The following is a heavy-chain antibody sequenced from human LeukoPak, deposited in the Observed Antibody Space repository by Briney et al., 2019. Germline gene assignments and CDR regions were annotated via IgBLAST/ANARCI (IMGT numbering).Heavy chain of an antibody. Sequence: GGSLRLFCAASGFTFSSYAMKWVRQARARGLQWVSVIGCSGDNIHYADSVKGRLTISRDNSKNTLYLQMNSLRAEDTAVYYCANYMQRSPFDYWGQGTLVTVSS. CDR1: GFTFSSYA. J-gene: IGHJ4*02. CDR2: IGCSGDNI. D-gene: IGHD6-25*01. CDR3: ANYMQRSPFDY. V-gene: IGHV3-23*01.